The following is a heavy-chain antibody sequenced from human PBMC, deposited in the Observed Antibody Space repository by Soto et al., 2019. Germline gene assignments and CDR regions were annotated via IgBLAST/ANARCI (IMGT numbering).Heavy chain of an antibody. J-gene: IGHJ3*01. D-gene: IGHD3-16*01. CDR1: GGSFGSSA. CDR3: ARLRRDWGDAFDL. V-gene: IGHV1-69*13. Sequence: ASVKVSCKASGGSFGSSAISWVRQAPAQGLEWMGEIIPVFDKANYAQDFQGRLTITADEPTGTVFMQLSSLRSEDTAVYFCARLRRDWGDAFDLWGLGTLVTVSS. CDR2: IIPVFDKA.